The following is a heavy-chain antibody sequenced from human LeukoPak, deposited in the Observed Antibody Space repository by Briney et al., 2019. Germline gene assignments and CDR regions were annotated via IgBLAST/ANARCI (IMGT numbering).Heavy chain of an antibody. CDR1: GYTFSNYD. V-gene: IGHV1-8*02. CDR2: MNPNSGNT. CDR3: ARGFYDSSGYPDY. D-gene: IGHD3-22*01. Sequence: ASVKVSCKASGYTFSNYDINWVRQATGQGLEWMGWMNPNSGNTGYAQKFQGRVTMTRNTSISTAYMELSSLRSEDTAVYYCARGFYDSSGYPDYWGQGTLVTVSS. J-gene: IGHJ4*02.